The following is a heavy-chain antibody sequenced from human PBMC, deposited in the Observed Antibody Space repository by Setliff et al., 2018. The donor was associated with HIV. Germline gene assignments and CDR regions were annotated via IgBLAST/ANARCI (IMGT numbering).Heavy chain of an antibody. J-gene: IGHJ4*02. V-gene: IGHV4-34*01. CDR3: VTSSSWSSRLNF. Sequence: PSETLSLTCAVYGGPLSGHYWSWIRQPPGQGLEWIGETSHSGKSNYNPSLKSRVTISVDTSKNQFSLKLTSVTAADTAVYYCVTSSSWSSRLNFWGPGMLVTVSS. D-gene: IGHD2-2*01. CDR2: TSHSGKS. CDR1: GGPLSGHY.